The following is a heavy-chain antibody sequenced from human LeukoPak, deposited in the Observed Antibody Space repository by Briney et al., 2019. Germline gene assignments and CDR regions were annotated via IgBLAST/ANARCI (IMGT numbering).Heavy chain of an antibody. J-gene: IGHJ5*02. CDR3: ARVEYSSSWYLGSWFDP. D-gene: IGHD6-13*01. CDR2: INPNSGGT. Sequence: GASVKVSCKASGYTFTGYYMHWVRQAPGQGLEWMGWINPNSGGTNYAQKFQGRVTMTRDTSISTAYMELSRLRSDDTAVYYCARVEYSSSWYLGSWFDPWGQGTLVTVSS. V-gene: IGHV1-2*02. CDR1: GYTFTGYY.